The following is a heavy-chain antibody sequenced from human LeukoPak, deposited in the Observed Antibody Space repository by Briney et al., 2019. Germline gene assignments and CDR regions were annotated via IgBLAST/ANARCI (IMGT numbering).Heavy chain of an antibody. CDR1: GFNFSSYA. V-gene: IGHV3-30*04. J-gene: IGHJ4*02. CDR3: AKGDIVATISYFDY. Sequence: PGGSLRLSCAASGFNFSSYAMNWVRQAPGKGLEWVAVISYDGSNKYYADSVKGRFTISRDNSKNTLYLQMNSLRAEDTAVYYCAKGDIVATISYFDYWGQGTLVTVSS. D-gene: IGHD5-12*01. CDR2: ISYDGSNK.